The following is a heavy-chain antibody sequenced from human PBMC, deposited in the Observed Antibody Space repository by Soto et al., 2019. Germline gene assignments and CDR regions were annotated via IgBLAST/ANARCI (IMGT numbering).Heavy chain of an antibody. CDR1: GVSFCGYY. CDR3: ARGSPYRDAFDI. V-gene: IGHV4-34*01. Sequence: SETLSLTCAVYGVSFCGYYWGWIRQPPGKGLEWIGEINHSGSTNYNPSLKSRVTISVDTSKNQFSLKLSSVTAADTAVYYCARGSPYRDAFDIWGQGTMVT. CDR2: INHSGST. J-gene: IGHJ3*02.